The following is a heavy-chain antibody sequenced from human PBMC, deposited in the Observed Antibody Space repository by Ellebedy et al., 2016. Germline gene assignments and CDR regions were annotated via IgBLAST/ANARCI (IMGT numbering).Heavy chain of an antibody. D-gene: IGHD2/OR15-2a*01. CDR3: ARQGTLSGVLVPSFVDS. V-gene: IGHV4-59*08. J-gene: IGHJ4*02. CDR2: IFYSGST. CDR1: DASINGYY. Sequence: GSLRLSCTVPDASINGYYWSWIRQPPGKGLEWIGCIFYSGSTYYIPSLKSRVSISLDTAKKQFSLKLTSVTAADTAVYYCARQGTLSGVLVPSFVDSWGQGTLVPVSS.